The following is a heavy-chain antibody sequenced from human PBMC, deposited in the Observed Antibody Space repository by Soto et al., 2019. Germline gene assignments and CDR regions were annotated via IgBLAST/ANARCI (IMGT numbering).Heavy chain of an antibody. CDR1: GFTFSSYA. D-gene: IGHD2-15*01. Sequence: QVRLVESGGGVVQPGTSLRLSCAASGFTFSSYAIHWVRQAPGKGLEWVAFMSSDGSNTFYADSVRGRFTISRDNSKNTLYLEMNSLTGDDTAVYYCAKGGFWVHYGMDVWGQGTTVIVSS. V-gene: IGHV3-30*18. CDR3: AKGGFWVHYGMDV. CDR2: MSSDGSNT. J-gene: IGHJ6*02.